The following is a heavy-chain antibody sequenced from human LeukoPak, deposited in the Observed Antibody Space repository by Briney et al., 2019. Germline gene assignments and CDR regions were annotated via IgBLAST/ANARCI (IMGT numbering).Heavy chain of an antibody. CDR3: TAAGIALVG. CDR1: GFTFTSYS. Sequence: GGSLRLSCAASGFTFTSYSMSWVRQAPGKGLEWVGRIKSKTDGGTTDYAAPVKGRFTISRDDSKNTLYLQMNSLKTEDTAVYYCTAAGIALVGWGQGTLVTVSS. D-gene: IGHD2-15*01. CDR2: IKSKTDGGTT. V-gene: IGHV3-15*01. J-gene: IGHJ4*02.